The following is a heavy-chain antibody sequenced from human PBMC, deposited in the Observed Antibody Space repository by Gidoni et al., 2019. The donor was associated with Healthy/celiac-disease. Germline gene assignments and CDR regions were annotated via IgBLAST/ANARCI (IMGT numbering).Heavy chain of an antibody. Sequence: EVQLVESGGGLVQPGRSLRLSCAASGFTFDDYAMHWVSGISWNSGSIGYADSVKGRFTISRDNAKNSLYLQMNSLRAEDTALYYCAKDIRDGDGDDWDGMDVWGQGTTVTVSS. J-gene: IGHJ6*02. V-gene: IGHV3-9*01. CDR1: GFTFDDYA. CDR3: AKDIRDGDGDDWDGMDV. CDR2: ISWNSGSI. D-gene: IGHD3-16*01.